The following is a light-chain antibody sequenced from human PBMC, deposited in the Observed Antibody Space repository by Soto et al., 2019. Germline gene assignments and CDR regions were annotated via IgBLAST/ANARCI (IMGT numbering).Light chain of an antibody. CDR2: EVS. V-gene: IGLV2-14*01. Sequence: QSALTQPASVSGSPGQSITISCTGTSSDVGGYNYVSWYQQHPGKAPKLMISEVSDRSSGVSNRFSASKSGNTASLTISGLQAQDEADYYCSSYTSSSTLVVFGGGTKVTVL. J-gene: IGLJ2*01. CDR1: SSDVGGYNY. CDR3: SSYTSSSTLVV.